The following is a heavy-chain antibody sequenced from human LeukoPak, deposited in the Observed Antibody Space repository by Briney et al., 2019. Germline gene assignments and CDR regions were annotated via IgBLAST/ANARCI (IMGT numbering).Heavy chain of an antibody. CDR3: ASSGAGRSDAFDI. V-gene: IGHV4-31*03. J-gene: IGHJ3*02. D-gene: IGHD1-14*01. CDR1: GGSISSGGYY. CDR2: IYYSGST. Sequence: SQTLSLTCTVSGGSISSGGYYWSWIRQHPGKGLEWIGYIYYSGSTYYNPSLKSRVTISVDTSKNQFSLKLSSVTAADTAVYYCASSGAGRSDAFDIWGQGTMVTVSS.